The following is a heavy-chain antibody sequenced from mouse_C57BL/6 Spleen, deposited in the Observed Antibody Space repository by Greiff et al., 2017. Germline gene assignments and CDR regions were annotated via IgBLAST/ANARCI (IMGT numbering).Heavy chain of an antibody. D-gene: IGHD1-1*01. CDR2: IDPSDSYT. J-gene: IGHJ2*01. CDR1: GYTFTSYW. V-gene: IGHV1-69*01. CDR3: ARSITTVVFDY. Sequence: QVQLQQPGAELVMPGASVKLSCKASGYTFTSYWMHWVKQRPGQGLEWIGEIDPSDSYTNYNQKFKGKSTLTVDKSSSTPYMQLSSLTSEDSAVYYCARSITTVVFDYWGQGTTLTVSS.